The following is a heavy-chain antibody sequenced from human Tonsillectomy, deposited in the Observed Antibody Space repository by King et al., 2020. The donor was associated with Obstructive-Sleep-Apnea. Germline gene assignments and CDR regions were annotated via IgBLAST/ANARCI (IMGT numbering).Heavy chain of an antibody. CDR1: GGSISSGGYY. D-gene: IGHD5-12*01. CDR2: IYYSVST. Sequence: QLQESGPGLVKPSQTLSLTCTVSGGSISSGGYYWSWIRQHPGKDLEWIGYIYYSVSTYYNPPLKSRLTISVDTSKNQFSLRLSSVTAADTAVYYCARDQSGYGYFDYWGQGTLVTVSS. V-gene: IGHV4-31*03. CDR3: ARDQSGYGYFDY. J-gene: IGHJ4*02.